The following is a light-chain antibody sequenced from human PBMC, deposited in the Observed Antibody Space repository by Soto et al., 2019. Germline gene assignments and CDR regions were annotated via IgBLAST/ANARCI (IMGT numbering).Light chain of an antibody. CDR2: EVS. CDR3: SSYTTTDPYV. J-gene: IGLJ1*01. Sequence: QSALTQPASVSGSPGQSITISCTGTSSDVGAYDYVSWYQQHPGKAPQYLIYEVSNRPSGVSDRFSGSQSGPTASLTISGLQAEDEADYSFSSYTTTDPYVFGTGTKLPVL. V-gene: IGLV2-14*01. CDR1: SSDVGAYDY.